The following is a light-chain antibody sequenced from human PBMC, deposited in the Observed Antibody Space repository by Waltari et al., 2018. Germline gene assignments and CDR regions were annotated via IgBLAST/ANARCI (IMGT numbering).Light chain of an antibody. CDR1: SSDVGGYKF. Sequence: QSALTQPPSASGSPGQSVTISCTGTSSDVGGYKFVSWYQQHPGRAPKLMIYEVTQRPWGVPVRFSGSKSGNTASLTVSGLQAEDEADYYCSSYAGSNNLVFGTGTKVTVL. V-gene: IGLV2-8*01. CDR2: EVT. J-gene: IGLJ1*01. CDR3: SSYAGSNNLV.